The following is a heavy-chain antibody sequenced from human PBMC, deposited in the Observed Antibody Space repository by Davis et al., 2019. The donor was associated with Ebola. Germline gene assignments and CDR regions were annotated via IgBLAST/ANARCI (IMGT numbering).Heavy chain of an antibody. CDR3: ARYSRKYYYYYGMDV. Sequence: MPSETLSLTCTVSGYSISSGYYWGWIRQPPGKGLEWIGSIYYSGSTHYNPSLKSRVTIFVDTSKNQFSLKLSSVTAADTAVYYCARYSRKYYYYYGMDVWGQGTTVTVSS. V-gene: IGHV4-38-2*02. D-gene: IGHD6-13*01. CDR1: GYSISSGYY. J-gene: IGHJ6*02. CDR2: IYYSGST.